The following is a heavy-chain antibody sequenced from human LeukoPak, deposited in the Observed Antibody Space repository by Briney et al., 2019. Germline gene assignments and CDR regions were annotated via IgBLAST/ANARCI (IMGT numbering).Heavy chain of an antibody. Sequence: GESPKISCKGSGYSFTSYWIGWVRQMPGKGLEWMGIIYPGDSDTRYSPSFQGQVTISADKSISTAYLQWSSLKASDTAMYYCARILMVRGVMRGVDYWGQGTLVTVSS. V-gene: IGHV5-51*01. CDR1: GYSFTSYW. CDR3: ARILMVRGVMRGVDY. CDR2: IYPGDSDT. D-gene: IGHD3-10*01. J-gene: IGHJ4*02.